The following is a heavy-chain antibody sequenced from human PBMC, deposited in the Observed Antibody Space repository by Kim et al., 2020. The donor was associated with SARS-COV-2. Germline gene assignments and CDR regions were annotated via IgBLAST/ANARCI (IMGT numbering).Heavy chain of an antibody. J-gene: IGHJ4*02. V-gene: IGHV5-51*01. Sequence: SFQGQVTISADKSISTAYLQWSSLKASDTAMYYCARQTTIIVGATNFDYWGQGTLVTVSS. CDR3: ARQTTIIVGATNFDY. D-gene: IGHD1-26*01.